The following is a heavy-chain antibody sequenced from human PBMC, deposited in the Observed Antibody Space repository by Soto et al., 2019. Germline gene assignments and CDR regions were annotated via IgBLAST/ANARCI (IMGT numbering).Heavy chain of an antibody. CDR1: GGSISSSSYY. V-gene: IGHV4-39*01. D-gene: IGHD1-26*01. CDR3: ARHGLVGATSLFDY. CDR2: IYYSGST. J-gene: IGHJ4*02. Sequence: SETLSLTCTVSGGSISSSSYYWGWIRQPPGKGLEWIGSIYYSGSTYYNPSLKSRVTISVDTSKNQFSLKLSSVTAADTAVYYCARHGLVGATSLFDYWGQGTLVTV.